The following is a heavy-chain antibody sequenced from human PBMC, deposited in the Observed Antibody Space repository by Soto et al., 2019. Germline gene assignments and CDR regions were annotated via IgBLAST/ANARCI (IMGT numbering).Heavy chain of an antibody. Sequence: SETLSLTCAVYGGTFSGYYWSLIRQPPGKGLEWIGEINHSGSTNYNPSLKSRVTISVDTSKNQFSLKLSSATAADTAVYYCARARTTLKGDYFDYWCHGNXVTVSS. V-gene: IGHV4-34*01. D-gene: IGHD4-17*01. CDR3: ARARTTLKGDYFDY. CDR1: GGTFSGYY. J-gene: IGHJ4*01. CDR2: INHSGST.